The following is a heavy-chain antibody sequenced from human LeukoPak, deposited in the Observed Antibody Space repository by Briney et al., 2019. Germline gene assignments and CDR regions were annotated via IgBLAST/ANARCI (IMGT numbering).Heavy chain of an antibody. V-gene: IGHV3-48*02. CDR2: ISSSSSTI. Sequence: GGSLRLSCAASGFTFSSYSMNWVRQAPGKGLEWVSYISSSSSTIYYADSVKGRFTISRDNAKNSLYLQMNSLRDEDTAVYYCARGPYQIGNYESSGYREYFQHWGQGTLVTGSS. CDR1: GFTFSSYS. CDR3: ARGPYQIGNYESSGYREYFQH. J-gene: IGHJ1*01. D-gene: IGHD3-22*01.